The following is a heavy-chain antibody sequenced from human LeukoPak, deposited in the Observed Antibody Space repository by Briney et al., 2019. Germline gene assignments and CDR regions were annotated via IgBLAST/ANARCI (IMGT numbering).Heavy chain of an antibody. CDR2: ISHDGSNK. CDR1: GFSFSKYG. V-gene: IGHV3-30*18. CDR3: AKRGHAAGKGYYYYYYMDV. J-gene: IGHJ6*03. Sequence: GRSLRLSCAASGFSFSKYGMHWVRQAPGKGLEWVAVISHDGSNKYYADSVKGRFTISRDNSKNTLYLQMNSLRAEDTAVYYCAKRGHAAGKGYYYYYYMDVWGKGTTVTVSS. D-gene: IGHD6-13*01.